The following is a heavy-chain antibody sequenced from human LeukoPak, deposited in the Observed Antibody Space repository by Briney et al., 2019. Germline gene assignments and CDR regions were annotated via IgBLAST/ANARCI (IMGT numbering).Heavy chain of an antibody. D-gene: IGHD3-10*01. CDR3: ARGKDASGSFSY. CDR1: AGSSSSSSYY. Sequence: PSETLSLTCTVSAGSSSSSSYYWGWIRQPPGKGLEWIGRIYTSGSTNYNPSLKSRVTISVDTSRNQFTLKLSSVTAADTAVYYCARGKDASGSFSYWGQGTLVTVSS. V-gene: IGHV4-61*02. J-gene: IGHJ4*02. CDR2: IYTSGST.